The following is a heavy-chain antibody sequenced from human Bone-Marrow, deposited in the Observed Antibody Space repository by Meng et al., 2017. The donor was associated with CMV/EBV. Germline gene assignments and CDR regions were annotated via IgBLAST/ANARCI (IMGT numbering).Heavy chain of an antibody. V-gene: IGHV4-38-2*02. D-gene: IGHD2-2*02. CDR1: GYSISSGYY. CDR2: IYRGGST. CDR3: AREVGDIVVVPAAIFSDY. Sequence: SETLSLTCTVSGYSISSGYYWGWIRQPPGKGLEWIGTIYRGGSTYYNPPLKSRVAISVDTSKNQFSLRLSSVTAADTAVYYCAREVGDIVVVPAAIFSDYWGQGTLVTVSS. J-gene: IGHJ4*02.